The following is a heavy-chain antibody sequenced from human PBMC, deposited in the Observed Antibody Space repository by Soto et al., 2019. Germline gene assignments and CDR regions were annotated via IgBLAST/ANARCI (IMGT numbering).Heavy chain of an antibody. CDR1: GGSISSGGYY. CDR3: ARESMVRGVILLDP. V-gene: IGHV4-31*03. J-gene: IGHJ5*02. Sequence: SETLSLTCTVSGGSISSGGYYWSWIRQHPGKGLEWIGYIYYSGSTYYNPSLKSRVTISVDTSKNQFSLKLSSVTAADTAVYYCARESMVRGVILLDPWDQGTLVTVSS. D-gene: IGHD3-10*01. CDR2: IYYSGST.